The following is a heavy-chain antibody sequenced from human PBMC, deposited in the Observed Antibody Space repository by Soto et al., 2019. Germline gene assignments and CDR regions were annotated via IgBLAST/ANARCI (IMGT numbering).Heavy chain of an antibody. J-gene: IGHJ4*02. Sequence: GGSLRLSCVASGFTVSSNYMSWVRQAPGKGLEWVSVIYSGGSTLYADSVKGRFTISRDDSKSTLYLQMNSLRADDTAVYYCAREGCSSTSCSFFDYWGRGTLVTVS. V-gene: IGHV3-53*01. CDR1: GFTVSSNY. D-gene: IGHD2-2*01. CDR2: IYSGGST. CDR3: AREGCSSTSCSFFDY.